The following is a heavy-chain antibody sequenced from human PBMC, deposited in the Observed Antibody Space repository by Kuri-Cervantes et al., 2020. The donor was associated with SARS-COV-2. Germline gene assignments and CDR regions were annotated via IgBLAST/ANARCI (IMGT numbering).Heavy chain of an antibody. J-gene: IGHJ6*02. CDR1: GGTFSSYA. D-gene: IGHD3-10*01. V-gene: IGHV1-69*13. Sequence: SVKVSCKASGGTFSSYAISWVRQAPGQGLEWMGGIIPIFGTANYAQKFQGRVTITADESTSTAYMELSSLRSEDTVVYYCARAPTPRVRGFVGYYYYGLDVWGQGTTVTVSS. CDR3: ARAPTPRVRGFVGYYYYGLDV. CDR2: IIPIFGTA.